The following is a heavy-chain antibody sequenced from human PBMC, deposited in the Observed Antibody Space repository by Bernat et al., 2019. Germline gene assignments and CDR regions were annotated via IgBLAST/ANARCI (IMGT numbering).Heavy chain of an antibody. CDR3: ARVYSSGWYDY. CDR2: IRYDGSNE. CDR1: GFTFSSYG. Sequence: QVQLVESGGDVVQPGRSLRLSCAASGFTFSSYGMHWVRQAPGKGLEWVALIRYDGSNEFYADSVKGRFTISRDNSKNTLYLQMKSLRAEDTAVYYCARVYSSGWYDYWGQGTLVTVSS. V-gene: IGHV3-33*01. J-gene: IGHJ4*02. D-gene: IGHD6-19*01.